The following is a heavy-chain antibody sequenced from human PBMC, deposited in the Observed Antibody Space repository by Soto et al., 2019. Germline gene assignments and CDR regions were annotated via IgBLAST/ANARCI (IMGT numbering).Heavy chain of an antibody. CDR3: ASELAALTWFDP. J-gene: IGHJ5*02. CDR1: GFTFSSYS. V-gene: IGHV3-48*02. D-gene: IGHD1-1*01. CDR2: ISSSSSTI. Sequence: EVQLVESGGGLVQPGGSLRLSCAASGFTFSSYSMNWVRQAPGKGLEWVSYISSSSSTIYYADSVKGRLTISRDNAKNSLYLQMNSLRDEDTAVYYCASELAALTWFDPWGQGTLVTVSS.